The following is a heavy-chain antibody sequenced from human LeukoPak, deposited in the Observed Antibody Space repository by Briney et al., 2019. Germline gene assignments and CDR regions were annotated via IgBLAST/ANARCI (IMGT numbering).Heavy chain of an antibody. V-gene: IGHV4-59*01. D-gene: IGHD3-10*01. J-gene: IGHJ3*02. CDR2: IYYSGST. CDR3: ARDLRGAFDI. Sequence: SETLSLTCTVSGGSISSYYWSWIRQPPGKGLEWIGYIYYSGSTNYNPSLKSRVTISVDTSKNQFSLKLSSVAAADTAVYYCARDLRGAFDIWGQGTMVTVSS. CDR1: GGSISSYY.